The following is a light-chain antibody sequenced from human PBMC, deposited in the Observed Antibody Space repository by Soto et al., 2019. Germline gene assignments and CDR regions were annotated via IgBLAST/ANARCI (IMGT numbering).Light chain of an antibody. CDR3: QQRSKWPIT. V-gene: IGKV3-11*01. CDR2: DAS. J-gene: IGKJ5*01. Sequence: EIVLTQSPATLSLSPGERGTLSCRASQSVSSDLAWYQQRPGQAPRLLIHDASNRATGIPARFSGSGSGTDFTITISSLEPEDFAVYYCQQRSKWPITFGQGTRLEIQ. CDR1: QSVSSD.